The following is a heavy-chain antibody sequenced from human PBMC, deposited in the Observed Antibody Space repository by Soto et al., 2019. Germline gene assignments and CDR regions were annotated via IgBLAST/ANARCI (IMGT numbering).Heavy chain of an antibody. CDR3: RLYCSSTSCRMRYYYYGMDV. V-gene: IGHV4-34*01. CDR2: INHSGST. J-gene: IGHJ6*02. CDR1: GGSFSGYY. D-gene: IGHD2-2*01. Sequence: LSLTCAVYGGSFSGYYWSWIRQPPGKGLEWIGEINHSGSTNYNPSLKSRVTISVDTSKNQFSLKLSSVTAADTAVYYCRLYCSSTSCRMRYYYYGMDVWGQGTTVTVSS.